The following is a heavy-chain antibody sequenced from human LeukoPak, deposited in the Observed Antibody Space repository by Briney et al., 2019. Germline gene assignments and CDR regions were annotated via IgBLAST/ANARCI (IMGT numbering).Heavy chain of an antibody. J-gene: IGHJ6*03. CDR1: GGSISSYY. CDR2: IYYSGST. CDR3: ARARQLAYYYYYMDV. Sequence: SETLSLTCTVSGGSISSYYWSWIRQPPGKGLEWIGYIYYSGSTNYNPSLKSRVTISVDTSKNQFSLKLSSVTAADTAVYYCARARQLAYYYYYMDVWGKGTTVTVSS. D-gene: IGHD1-1*01. V-gene: IGHV4-59*12.